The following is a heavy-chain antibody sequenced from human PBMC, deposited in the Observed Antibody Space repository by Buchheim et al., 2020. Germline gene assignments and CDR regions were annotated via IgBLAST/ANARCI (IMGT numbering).Heavy chain of an antibody. J-gene: IGHJ3*01. Sequence: EVQLLESGGGLVQPGGSLRLSCAASGFTFSSYAMSWVRQAPGKGLEWVSAIIRDTGDSTYYADSVRGRFTISRDNSKNTLYLQMNSLRAEDTAVYYCVKDDSRAYYSDDSGYHLHDAFDVWGQGT. CDR1: GFTFSSYA. CDR3: VKDDSRAYYSDDSGYHLHDAFDV. V-gene: IGHV3-23*01. D-gene: IGHD3-22*01. CDR2: IRDTGDST.